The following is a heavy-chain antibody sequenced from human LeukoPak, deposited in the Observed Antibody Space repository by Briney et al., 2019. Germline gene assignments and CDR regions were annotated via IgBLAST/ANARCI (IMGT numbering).Heavy chain of an antibody. V-gene: IGHV4-34*01. D-gene: IGHD6-19*01. J-gene: IGHJ2*01. CDR3: ARGFALGYSSGWYTVWYFDL. CDR1: GGSFSGYY. CDR2: INHSGST. Sequence: SETLSLTCAVYGGSFSGYYWSWIRQPPGKGLEWIGEINHSGSTNYNPSLKSRVTISVDTSKNQFSLKLSSVTAADTAVYYCARGFALGYSSGWYTVWYFDLWGRGTLVTVSS.